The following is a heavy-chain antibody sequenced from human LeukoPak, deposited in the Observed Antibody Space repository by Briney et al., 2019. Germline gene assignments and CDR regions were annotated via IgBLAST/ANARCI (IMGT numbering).Heavy chain of an antibody. CDR2: INPNSGGT. V-gene: IGHV1-2*02. Sequence: GSVKVSCKASGYTFTDYYMHWVRQAPGQGLEWMGCINPNSGGTNYAQKFQGRVTMTRDTSISTAYMELSRLRSDDTAVYYCARQSSGWSYYYGMDVWGQGTTVTVSS. CDR1: GYTFTDYY. D-gene: IGHD6-19*01. CDR3: ARQSSGWSYYYGMDV. J-gene: IGHJ6*02.